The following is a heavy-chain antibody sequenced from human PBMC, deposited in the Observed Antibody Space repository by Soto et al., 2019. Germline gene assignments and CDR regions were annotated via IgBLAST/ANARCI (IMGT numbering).Heavy chain of an antibody. V-gene: IGHV1-46*01. D-gene: IGHD5-18*01. CDR2: INPSGGST. J-gene: IGHJ4*02. Sequence: QVQLVQSGAEVKKPGASVKGSCKASGYTFTSYYMHWVRQAPGQGFEGMGIINPSGGSTTYAQKFPGRDTITSDKSAGTVYMELSCLRSEDTAVYYWARVGGYSYGGVDYWGQGALVTVSS. CDR3: ARVGGYSYGGVDY. CDR1: GYTFTSYY.